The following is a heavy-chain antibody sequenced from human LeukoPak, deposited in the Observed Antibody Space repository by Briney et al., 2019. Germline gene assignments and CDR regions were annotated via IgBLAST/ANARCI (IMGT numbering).Heavy chain of an antibody. CDR3: VKSGTFFLYYFDS. V-gene: IGHV3-23*01. Sequence: GGSLRLSCAASGFTFSSYAMSWVRQASGKGLEWVSGISGSGGSTYYADSVKGRFTISRDNSKNTLFLQMSSLRAEDTAVYYCVKSGTFFLYYFDSWGQGTQLTVSS. CDR2: ISGSGGST. CDR1: GFTFSSYA. D-gene: IGHD1-26*01. J-gene: IGHJ4*02.